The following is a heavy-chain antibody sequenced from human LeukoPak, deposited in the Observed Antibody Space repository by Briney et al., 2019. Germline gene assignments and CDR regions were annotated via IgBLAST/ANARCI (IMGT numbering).Heavy chain of an antibody. CDR1: GYTFTGYY. CDR3: ARGGQSSGTYYFYYYGMDV. Sequence: ASVKISCKASGYTFTGYYMHGVRQAPGQGLEWMGWINPNSGGTNYAQNFQGRVTMTRDTSISTAFMELSRLRSDDTAVYSCARGGQSSGTYYFYYYGMDVWGQGTTVTVSS. CDR2: INPNSGGT. D-gene: IGHD3-10*01. V-gene: IGHV1-2*02. J-gene: IGHJ6*02.